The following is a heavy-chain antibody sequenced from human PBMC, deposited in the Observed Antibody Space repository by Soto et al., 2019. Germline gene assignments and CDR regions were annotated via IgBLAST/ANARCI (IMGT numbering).Heavy chain of an antibody. CDR1: GGSVSSGSYY. D-gene: IGHD6-25*01. Sequence: QVQLQESGPGLVKPSETLSLTCTVSGGSVSSGSYYWSWIRQPPGKGLEGSGYIYYSGSSNYNSCLMRRVTLCVDTYEKQHSHKRSSVPAADPAVYDRGSVLPLPYGGWFDPRGQGTLVTVPS. J-gene: IGHJ5*02. V-gene: IGHV4-61*01. CDR3: GSVLPLPYGGWFDP. CDR2: IYYSGSS.